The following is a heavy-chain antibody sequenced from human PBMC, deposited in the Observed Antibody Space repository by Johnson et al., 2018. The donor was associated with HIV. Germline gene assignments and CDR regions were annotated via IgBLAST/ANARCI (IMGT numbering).Heavy chain of an antibody. CDR3: ARAPYNWNLGLFDAFDV. CDR1: GFTFSDFY. V-gene: IGHV3-11*04. Sequence: QVQLVESGGGVVQPGRSLRLSCAASGFTFSDFYMSWIRQAPGKGLEWISYISGSGFDTYYADSVKRRFTISRDNAKNSLFLQMNGLRAEDTAVYYCARAPYNWNLGLFDAFDVWGQGTKVTVSA. D-gene: IGHD1-7*01. J-gene: IGHJ3*01. CDR2: ISGSGFDT.